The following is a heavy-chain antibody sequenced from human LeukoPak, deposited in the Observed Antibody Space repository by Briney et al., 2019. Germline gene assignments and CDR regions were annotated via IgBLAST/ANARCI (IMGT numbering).Heavy chain of an antibody. V-gene: IGHV3-23*01. CDR1: GFTFSSYA. J-gene: IGHJ4*02. D-gene: IGHD3-10*01. Sequence: PGGSLRLSCAASGFTFSSYAMSWVRQAPGKGLEWVSAISGSGGSTYYADSVKGRFTISRDNSKNTLYLQMNSLRAEDTAVYYCAKGLGYCGSGSLIDYWGQGTLVTVSS. CDR2: ISGSGGST. CDR3: AKGLGYCGSGSLIDY.